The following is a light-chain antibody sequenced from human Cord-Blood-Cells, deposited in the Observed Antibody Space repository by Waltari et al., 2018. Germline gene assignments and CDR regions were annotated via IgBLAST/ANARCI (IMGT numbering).Light chain of an antibody. CDR3: SSYTSSSTLAV. Sequence: QSALTQPASVSGSPGQSIPISCTGTSSDVGGYTYVSWYQQHPGKAPKLIIYDVSNRPSGVSNRFSGSKSGNTASLTISGLQAEDEADYYCSSYTSSSTLAVFGGGTKLTVL. CDR1: SSDVGGYTY. J-gene: IGLJ2*01. CDR2: DVS. V-gene: IGLV2-14*01.